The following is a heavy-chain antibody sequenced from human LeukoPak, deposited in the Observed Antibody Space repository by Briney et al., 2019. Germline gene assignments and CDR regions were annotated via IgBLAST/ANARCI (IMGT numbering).Heavy chain of an antibody. V-gene: IGHV5-51*01. Sequence: GESLKISCKGSGCTFTTHWIGWVRQMSGKGLEWMGIIYPGDSDTKYRPSFQGQVTISADKSISTAYLQWSSLKASDTAMYYCARSDYGGNSFDYWGQGTLVTVSS. J-gene: IGHJ4*02. D-gene: IGHD4-23*01. CDR1: GCTFTTHW. CDR2: IYPGDSDT. CDR3: ARSDYGGNSFDY.